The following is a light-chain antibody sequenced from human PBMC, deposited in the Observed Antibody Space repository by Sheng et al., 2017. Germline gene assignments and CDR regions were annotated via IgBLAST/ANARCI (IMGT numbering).Light chain of an antibody. CDR1: QSITSY. V-gene: IGKV1-5*03. CDR3: QQYNSYPLT. J-gene: IGKJ1*01. Sequence: DIQMTQSPSSLSASVGDRVTITCRASQSITSYLNWYQQKPGKAPKLLIYKASSLESGVPSRFSGSGSGTEFTLTISSLQPDDFATYYCQQYNSYPLTFGQGTKVEIK. CDR2: KAS.